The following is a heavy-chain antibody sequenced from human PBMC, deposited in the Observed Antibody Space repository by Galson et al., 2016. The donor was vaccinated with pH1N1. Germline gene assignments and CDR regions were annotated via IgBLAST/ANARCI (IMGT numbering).Heavy chain of an antibody. D-gene: IGHD4-17*01. J-gene: IGHJ5*02. CDR3: AKDIRGGDYGDYNWFDP. V-gene: IGHV3-9*01. CDR2: ISWNSGSI. CDR1: GFTFDDYA. Sequence: SLRLSCAASGFTFDDYAMHWVRQAPGKGLEWVSGISWNSGSIGYADSVKGRFTISRDIAKNSLYLQMNSLRAEDTALYYCAKDIRGGDYGDYNWFDPWGQGTLVTVSS.